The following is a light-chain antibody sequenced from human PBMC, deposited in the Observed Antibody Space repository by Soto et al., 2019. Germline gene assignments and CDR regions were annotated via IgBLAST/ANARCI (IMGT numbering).Light chain of an antibody. V-gene: IGLV1-51*01. CDR1: SSNIGGNS. CDR3: GSWDSSLSPYA. J-gene: IGLJ1*01. CDR2: DDN. Sequence: QSLLTQPPSVSAAPGQKVTISCSGSSSNIGGNSVSWYQQLPGTAPKLLIYDDNKRPSGIPDRFSGSKSGTSATLGITGFQTGDEADYYCGSWDSSLSPYAFGTGTKVTVL.